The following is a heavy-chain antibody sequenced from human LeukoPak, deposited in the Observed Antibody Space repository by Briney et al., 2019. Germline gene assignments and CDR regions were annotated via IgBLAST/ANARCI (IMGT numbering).Heavy chain of an antibody. D-gene: IGHD4-17*01. CDR2: IRYDGSNK. Sequence: GGSLRLSCAASAFTFSSYGMHWVRQAPGKGLEWVAFIRYDGSNKYYADSVKGRFTISRDNSRNTLYLQMNSLRAEDTAVYYCAKEIWPTVTTPGWTYFDYWGQGTLVTVSA. J-gene: IGHJ4*02. CDR1: AFTFSSYG. V-gene: IGHV3-30*02. CDR3: AKEIWPTVTTPGWTYFDY.